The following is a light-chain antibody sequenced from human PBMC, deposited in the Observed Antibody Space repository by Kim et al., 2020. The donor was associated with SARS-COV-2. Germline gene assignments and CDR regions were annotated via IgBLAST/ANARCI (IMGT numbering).Light chain of an antibody. CDR3: QQYNNWPRT. CDR1: QSVSSN. J-gene: IGKJ1*01. Sequence: EIVMTQSPATLSVSPGERATLSCRASQSVSSNLAWYQQKPGQAPSLLIYGASTRATGIPARFSGSGSGTEFTLTISSLQPEDFAVYYSQQYNNWPRTFGQGTKVDIK. CDR2: GAS. V-gene: IGKV3-15*01.